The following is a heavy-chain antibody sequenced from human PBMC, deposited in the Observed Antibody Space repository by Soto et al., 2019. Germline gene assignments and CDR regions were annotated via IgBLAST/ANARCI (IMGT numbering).Heavy chain of an antibody. Sequence: GGSLRLSCAASGFTYSGSAMRWVHQASGKGPEWVGRIRGKANCYSTAHAASVIGRFTISRDDTKNTAYLQMNSLKTEDTAVYYCTRHRITVGGVTQASFDHWGQGTLVTVSS. J-gene: IGHJ4*02. CDR2: IRGKANCYST. D-gene: IGHD3-16*01. CDR1: GFTYSGSA. CDR3: TRHRITVGGVTQASFDH. V-gene: IGHV3-73*01.